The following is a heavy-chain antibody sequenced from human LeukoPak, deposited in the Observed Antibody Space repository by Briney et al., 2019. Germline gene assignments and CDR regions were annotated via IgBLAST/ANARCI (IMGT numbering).Heavy chain of an antibody. D-gene: IGHD1-26*01. V-gene: IGHV4-39*07. CDR1: GGSISSSSYY. CDR2: IYYSGST. J-gene: IGHJ6*02. CDR3: AREWEGEVYYGMDV. Sequence: KPSETLSLTCTVSGGSISSSSYYWGWIRQPPGKGLEWIGSIYYSGSTYYNPSLKSRVTISVDTSKNQFSLKLSSVTAADTAVYYCAREWEGEVYYGMDVWGQGTTVTVSS.